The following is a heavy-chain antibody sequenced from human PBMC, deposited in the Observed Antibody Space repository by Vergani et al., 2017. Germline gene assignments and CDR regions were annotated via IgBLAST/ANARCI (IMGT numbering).Heavy chain of an antibody. J-gene: IGHJ4*02. CDR3: ARNDFWSGDDPGL. V-gene: IGHV3-30*01. CDR2: ISYDVSNK. CDR1: GFTFSSYA. D-gene: IGHD3-3*01. Sequence: QVQLVESGGGVVQTGRSLRLSCAASGFTFSSYAMHWVRQAPGKGLEWVAVISYDVSNKYYADSVKGRFTISRDNSKNKLYLQMNRLRAEDTAVYYCARNDFWSGDDPGLWGQGTLVTVSS.